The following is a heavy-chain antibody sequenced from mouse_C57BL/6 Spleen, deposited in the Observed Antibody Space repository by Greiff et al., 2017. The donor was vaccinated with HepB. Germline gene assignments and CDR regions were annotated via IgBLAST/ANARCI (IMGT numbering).Heavy chain of an antibody. CDR1: GYAFSSYW. Sequence: QVQLQQSGAELVKPGASVKISCKASGYAFSSYWMNWVKQRPGKGLEWIGQIYPGDGDTNYNGKFKGKATLTADKSSSTAYMQLSSLTSEDSAVYFCARSENYYSSSYGYFDIWGTGTTVTVAS. J-gene: IGHJ1*03. CDR3: ARSENYYSSSYGYFDI. V-gene: IGHV1-80*01. D-gene: IGHD1-1*01. CDR2: IYPGDGDT.